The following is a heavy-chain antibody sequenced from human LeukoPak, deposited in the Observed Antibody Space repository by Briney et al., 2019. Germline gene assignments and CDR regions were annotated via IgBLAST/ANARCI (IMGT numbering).Heavy chain of an antibody. D-gene: IGHD3-10*01. CDR1: GGSISSYY. CDR2: IYTSGST. Sequence: SETLSLTCTVSGGSISSYYWSWIRQPAGKGLEWIGRIYTSGSTNYNPSLKSRVTMSVDTSKNQFSLELSSVTAADTAVYYCARVGFGEFSAAFDIWGQGTMVTVSS. CDR3: ARVGFGEFSAAFDI. V-gene: IGHV4-4*07. J-gene: IGHJ3*02.